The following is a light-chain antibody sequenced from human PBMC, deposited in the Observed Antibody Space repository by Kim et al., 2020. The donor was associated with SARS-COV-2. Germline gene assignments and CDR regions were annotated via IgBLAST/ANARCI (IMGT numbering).Light chain of an antibody. J-gene: IGLJ2*01. V-gene: IGLV3-1*01. Sequence: SYELTQTPSVSVSPGQTASITCSGDKLGDKNVFWYQQKPGQSPVLVIYEDIKRPSGIPERFSGSNSGNTATLTISGTQAMDEADYYCQAWDSSNVVFGVVTPLAVL. CDR3: QAWDSSNVV. CDR1: KLGDKN. CDR2: EDI.